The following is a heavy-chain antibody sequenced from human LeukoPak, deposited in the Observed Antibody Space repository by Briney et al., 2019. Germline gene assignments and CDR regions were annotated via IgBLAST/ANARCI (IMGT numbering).Heavy chain of an antibody. CDR1: GFTFSSYS. Sequence: GGSLRLSCAASGFTFSSYSMNWVRQAPGKGLEWVSSISSSSSYIYYADSVKGRFTISRDNAKNSLYLQMNSPRAEDTAVYYCARGDLGYCSGGSCYSPDYWAREPWSPSPQ. J-gene: IGHJ4*02. V-gene: IGHV3-21*01. CDR3: ARGDLGYCSGGSCYSPDY. CDR2: ISSSSSYI. D-gene: IGHD2-15*01.